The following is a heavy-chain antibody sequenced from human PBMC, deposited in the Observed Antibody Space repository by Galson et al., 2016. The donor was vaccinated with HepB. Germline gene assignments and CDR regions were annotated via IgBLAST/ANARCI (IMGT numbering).Heavy chain of an antibody. CDR1: GFTFSSFG. CDR2: ISAMDDQI. CDR3: VISIRGISVGPSDY. J-gene: IGHJ4*02. V-gene: IGHV3-23*01. D-gene: IGHD3-10*01. Sequence: SLRLSCAGTGFTFSSFGMSWVRQAPGKGLEWVSVISAMDDQIYYADSGRGRFTISRDNSRSSLFLEMNNLRAEDTAVYYCVISIRGISVGPSDYWGQGTPVVVAS.